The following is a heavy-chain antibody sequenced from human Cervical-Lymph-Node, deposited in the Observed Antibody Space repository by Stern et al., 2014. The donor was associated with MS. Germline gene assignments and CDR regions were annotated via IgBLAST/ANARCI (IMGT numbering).Heavy chain of an antibody. CDR1: GGTFSSYA. J-gene: IGHJ4*02. D-gene: IGHD5-12*01. CDR2: IIPILGIA. CDR3: ARGARGYSGYDDY. Sequence: QLVQSGAEVKKPGSSVKVSCKASGGTFSSYAISWVRQAPGQGLEWMGRIIPILGIANYAQKFQGRVTITADKSTSTAYMELSSLRSEDTAVYYCARGARGYSGYDDYWGQGTLVTVSS. V-gene: IGHV1-69*04.